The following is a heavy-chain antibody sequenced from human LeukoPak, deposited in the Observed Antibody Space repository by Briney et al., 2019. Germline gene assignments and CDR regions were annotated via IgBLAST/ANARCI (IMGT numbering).Heavy chain of an antibody. D-gene: IGHD2-21*02. V-gene: IGHV3-23*01. Sequence: GGSLRLSCAASGFTFSIYAMSWVRQAPGKGLEWVSSTSSGGDYTYYAGSVKGRFTISRDNSKNTLYLQMNSLRAEDTAVYYCARDRVYCGGDCPMDAFDIRGQGTMVTVSS. J-gene: IGHJ3*02. CDR1: GFTFSIYA. CDR2: TSSGGDYT. CDR3: ARDRVYCGGDCPMDAFDI.